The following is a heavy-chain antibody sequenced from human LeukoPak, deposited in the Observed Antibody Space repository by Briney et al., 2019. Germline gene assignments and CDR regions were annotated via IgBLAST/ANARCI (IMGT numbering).Heavy chain of an antibody. CDR1: GFTFSRYW. J-gene: IGHJ4*01. Sequence: GGSLRLSCAASGFTFSRYWMSWVRQAPGKGLEWVANIKQDGSQKSYVDSVKGRFTISRDNANNLLYLQMNSLRAEDTAVYYCARESFAARWNWGQGTLVTVSS. D-gene: IGHD6-6*01. V-gene: IGHV3-7*01. CDR2: IKQDGSQK. CDR3: ARESFAARWN.